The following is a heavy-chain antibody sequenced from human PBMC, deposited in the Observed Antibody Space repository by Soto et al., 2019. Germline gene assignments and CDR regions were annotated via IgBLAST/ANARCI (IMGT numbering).Heavy chain of an antibody. CDR1: GFTFSSYG. D-gene: IGHD2-2*01. CDR2: ISYDGSNK. Sequence: GGSLRLSCAASGFTFSSYGMHWVRQAPGKGLEWVAVISYDGSNKYYADSVKGRFTISRDNSKNTLYLQMNSLRAEDTAVYYCAKRFERCSSTSCPHDYWGQGTLVTVSS. CDR3: AKRFERCSSTSCPHDY. J-gene: IGHJ4*02. V-gene: IGHV3-30*18.